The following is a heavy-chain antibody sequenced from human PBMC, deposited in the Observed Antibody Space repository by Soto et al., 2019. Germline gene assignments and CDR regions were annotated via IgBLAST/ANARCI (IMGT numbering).Heavy chain of an antibody. V-gene: IGHV3-23*01. D-gene: IGHD4-17*01. J-gene: IGHJ4*02. CDR3: AKQSAVTTASSFDY. CDR1: GFTFSSYA. Sequence: GGSLRLSCAASGFTFSSYAMSWVRQAPGKGLEWVSGISGSGGGTYYTDSVKGRFTISRDSPKNTLYLHMNSLRAEDTAVYYCAKQSAVTTASSFDYWGQGTLVTVSS. CDR2: ISGSGGGT.